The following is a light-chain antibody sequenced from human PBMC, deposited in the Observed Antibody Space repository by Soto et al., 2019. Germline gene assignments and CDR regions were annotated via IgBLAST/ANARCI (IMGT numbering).Light chain of an antibody. CDR2: EVT. Sequence: QSALTQPPSASGSPGQSVTISCTGTSSDVGAYNYVPWYQQHAGKAPKLVIYEVTKRPSGVPDRFSGSKSANTASLTVAGLQAEDEADYYCSSCASSNTWVFGGGTKLTVL. J-gene: IGLJ3*02. V-gene: IGLV2-8*01. CDR1: SSDVGAYNY. CDR3: SSCASSNTWV.